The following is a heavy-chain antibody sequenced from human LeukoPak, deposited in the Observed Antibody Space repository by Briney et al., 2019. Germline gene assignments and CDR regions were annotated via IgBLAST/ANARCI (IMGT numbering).Heavy chain of an antibody. Sequence: GGSLRLSCAASGFTFSSYAMSWARQAPGKGLEWVAVISYDGSNKYYADSVKGRFTISRDNSKNTLYLQMNSLRAEDTAVYYCARDRRWLAAFDYWGQGTLVTVSS. CDR2: ISYDGSNK. CDR1: GFTFSSYA. D-gene: IGHD2-15*01. J-gene: IGHJ4*02. CDR3: ARDRRWLAAFDY. V-gene: IGHV3-30-3*01.